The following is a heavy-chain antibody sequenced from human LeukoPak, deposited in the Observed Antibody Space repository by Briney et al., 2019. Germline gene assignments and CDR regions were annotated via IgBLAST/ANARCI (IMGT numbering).Heavy chain of an antibody. CDR2: ISSSSSYI. CDR3: AKQYSGSNLAYFDY. D-gene: IGHD1-26*01. Sequence: TGGSLRLSCAASGFTFSSYIMNWVRQAPGKGLEWVSSISSSSSYIYYADSVKGRFTISRDNSKNTLFLQMNSLRADDTAVYYCAKQYSGSNLAYFDYWGQGTLVTVSS. V-gene: IGHV3-21*04. J-gene: IGHJ4*02. CDR1: GFTFSSYI.